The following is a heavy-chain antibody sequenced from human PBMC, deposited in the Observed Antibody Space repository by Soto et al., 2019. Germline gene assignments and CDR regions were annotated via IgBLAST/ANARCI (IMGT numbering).Heavy chain of an antibody. CDR1: GFTSSSFG. CDR3: AKDSMGDYYGMDV. V-gene: IGHV3-30*18. D-gene: IGHD1-26*01. CDR2: ISFDGSKK. J-gene: IGHJ6*04. Sequence: GGSLRLSCAASGFTSSSFGMHWVRQAPGKGLEWVAVISFDGSKKYYADSVKGRFTISRDNSKNTLFLQMNSLRAEDTAVYYCAKDSMGDYYGMDVWGKGTTVTVSS.